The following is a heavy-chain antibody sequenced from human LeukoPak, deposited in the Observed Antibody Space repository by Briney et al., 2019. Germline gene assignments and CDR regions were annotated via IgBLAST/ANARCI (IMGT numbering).Heavy chain of an antibody. Sequence: PGGSLRLSCAASGFTFSSYGMHWVRQASGKGLEWVAVISYDGSNKYYVDSVKGRFTISRDNSKITLYLQIIRLRTEDTALYHCAKRTTSSSGFDYWGQGTLVTVSS. V-gene: IGHV3-30*18. CDR1: GFTFSSYG. J-gene: IGHJ4*02. D-gene: IGHD2-2*01. CDR2: ISYDGSNK. CDR3: AKRTTSSSGFDY.